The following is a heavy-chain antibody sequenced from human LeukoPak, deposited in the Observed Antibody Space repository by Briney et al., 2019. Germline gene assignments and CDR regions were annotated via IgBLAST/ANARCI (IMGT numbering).Heavy chain of an antibody. V-gene: IGHV1-2*02. CDR1: GYTFTGYY. CDR3: ARGEDLVATLQNYYYYYMDV. D-gene: IGHD5-12*01. Sequence: GASVKVSCKASGYTFTGYYMHWVRQAPGQGLEWMGWINPNSGGTNYAQKFQGRVTMTRDTSISTAYMELSRLRSDDTAVYYCARGEDLVATLQNYYYYYMDVWGKGTTVTVSS. CDR2: INPNSGGT. J-gene: IGHJ6*03.